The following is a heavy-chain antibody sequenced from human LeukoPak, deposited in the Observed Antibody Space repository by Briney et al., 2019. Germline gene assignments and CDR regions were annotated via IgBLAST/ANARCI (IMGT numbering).Heavy chain of an antibody. D-gene: IGHD4-17*01. V-gene: IGHV4-59*01. Sequence: PSETLSLTCTVSGGSLSSYFWNWIRQPPGKGLEWIGYMHNSGTSNYNPSLKSRVTIALDTSKNQFSLKLNSVPAADTAVYYCAXXRGGFGDYGSWFDPWGQGTLVTVSS. J-gene: IGHJ5*02. CDR3: AXXRGGFGDYGSWFDP. CDR1: GGSLSSYF. CDR2: MHNSGTS.